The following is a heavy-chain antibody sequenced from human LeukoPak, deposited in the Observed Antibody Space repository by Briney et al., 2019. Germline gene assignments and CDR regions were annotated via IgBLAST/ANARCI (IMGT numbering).Heavy chain of an antibody. J-gene: IGHJ6*03. V-gene: IGHV4-39*01. CDR3: AMIRGYDSPYYYYYMDV. CDR1: GGTISSSSHY. CDR2: IYYSGST. Sequence: PSENLSLNCTVSGGTISSSSHYWRWIRQPPGRGLEWNGSIYYSGSTYYNPSLKRRVTITVDTSKNQFSLKLSSVTAADTAVYYCAMIRGYDSPYYYYYMDVWGKGPLSASP. D-gene: IGHD5-12*01.